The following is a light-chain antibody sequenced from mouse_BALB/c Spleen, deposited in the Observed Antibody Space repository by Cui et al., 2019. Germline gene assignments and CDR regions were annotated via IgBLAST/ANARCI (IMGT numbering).Light chain of an antibody. CDR2: STS. V-gene: IGKV4-79*01. CDR3: HQWSSYPPT. J-gene: IGKJ2*01. CDR1: SSVSSSY. Sequence: IVITQSPAIMSASPGDKVTFTCSASSSVSSSYLYWYQQKPGSSPKLWIYSTSNLASGVPARFSGSGSGTSYSLTISSMEAEDAASYFCHQWSSYPPTFGGGTKLEIK.